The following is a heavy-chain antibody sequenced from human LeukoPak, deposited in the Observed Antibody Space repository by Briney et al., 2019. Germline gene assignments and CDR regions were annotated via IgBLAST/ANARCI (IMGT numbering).Heavy chain of an antibody. D-gene: IGHD2-21*02. CDR2: IYPGDSNT. J-gene: IGHJ4*02. CDR1: GYSFRNHW. V-gene: IGHV5-51*01. Sequence: GESLKISCKGSGYSFRNHWIGWVRQMPGKGLEWMGIIYPGDSNTIYSPSFQGQVATSADKSISTAYLQWSSLKASDTAIYFCSRRAYCAGDCYSPPFSFDYWGQGTLVTVSS. CDR3: SRRAYCAGDCYSPPFSFDY.